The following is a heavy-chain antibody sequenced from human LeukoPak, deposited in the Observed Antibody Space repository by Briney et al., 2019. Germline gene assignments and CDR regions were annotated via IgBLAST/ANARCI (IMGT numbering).Heavy chain of an antibody. D-gene: IGHD3-10*01. V-gene: IGHV3-7*01. CDR2: IKQDGSEK. CDR3: ARDRAWYFDL. J-gene: IGHJ2*01. CDR1: GFTFSNYW. Sequence: PGGSLRLSCAASGFTFSNYWMTWVRQAPGKGLEWVANIKQDGSEKYYVDSVKGRFTISRDNAKNSLYLQMNSLRAEDTAVYYCARDRAWYFDLWGRGTLVTVSS.